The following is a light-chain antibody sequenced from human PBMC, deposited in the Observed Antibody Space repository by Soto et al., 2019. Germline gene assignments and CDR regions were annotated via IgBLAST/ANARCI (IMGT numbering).Light chain of an antibody. CDR2: KAS. CDR1: QTISSW. CDR3: QQYNSFPWT. V-gene: IGKV1-5*03. J-gene: IGKJ1*01. Sequence: DIQMTQSPSTLSGSVGDRVTITCLASQTISSWLAWYQQKPGKAPKLLIYKASTLKSGVPPRFNGSRSETEFTLTIRNLQPDDFATYYCQQYNSFPWTFGLGTKVDIK.